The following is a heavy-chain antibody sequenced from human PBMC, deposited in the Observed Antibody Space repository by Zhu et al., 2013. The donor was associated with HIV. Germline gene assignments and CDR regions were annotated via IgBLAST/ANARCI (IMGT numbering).Heavy chain of an antibody. CDR1: GYTFTSYA. V-gene: IGHV1-3*01. CDR3: AKYGDYAPYYYGMDV. D-gene: IGHD4-17*01. J-gene: IGHJ6*02. CDR2: INAGNGNT. Sequence: QVQLVQSGAEVKKPGASVKVSCKASGYTFTSYAMHWVRQAPGQRLEWMGWINAGNGNTKYSQKFQGRVTITRDTSASTAYMELSSLRSEDTAVYYCAKYGDYAPYYYGMDVWGQGTTVTVSS.